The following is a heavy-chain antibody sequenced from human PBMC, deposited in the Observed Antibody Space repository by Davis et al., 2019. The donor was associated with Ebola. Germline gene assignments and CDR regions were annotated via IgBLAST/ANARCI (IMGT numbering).Heavy chain of an antibody. CDR1: GGTFSSYA. V-gene: IGHV1-69*13. D-gene: IGHD2-2*02. CDR2: IIPIFGTA. CDR3: ARDVEYCSSTSCYRWFDP. J-gene: IGHJ5*02. Sequence: SVKVSCKASGGTFSSYAISWVRQAPGQGLEWMGGIIPIFGTANYAQKFQGRVTITADESTSTAYMELSSLRSEDTAVYYCARDVEYCSSTSCYRWFDPWGQGTLVTVSS.